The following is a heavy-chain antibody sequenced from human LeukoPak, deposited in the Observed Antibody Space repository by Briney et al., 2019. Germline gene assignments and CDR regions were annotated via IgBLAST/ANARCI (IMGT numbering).Heavy chain of an antibody. J-gene: IGHJ6*03. V-gene: IGHV4-59*01. CDR3: ARGSAAHELYYYYYYMDV. CDR2: IYYSGST. Sequence: KTSETLSLTCTVSGGSISSYYWSWIRQPPGKGLEWIGYIYYSGSTNYNPSLKSRVTISVDTSKNQFSLKLSSVTAADTAVYYCARGSAAHELYYYYYYMDVWGKGTTVTISS. D-gene: IGHD6-13*01. CDR1: GGSISSYY.